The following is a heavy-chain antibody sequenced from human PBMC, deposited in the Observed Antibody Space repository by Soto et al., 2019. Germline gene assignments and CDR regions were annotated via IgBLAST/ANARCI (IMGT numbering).Heavy chain of an antibody. CDR2: ISGSGGST. D-gene: IGHD5-12*01. CDR1: GFTFSSYA. Sequence: GGSLRLSCAASGFTFSSYAMSWVRQAPGRGLEWVSAISGSGGSTYYADSVKGRFTISRDNSKNTLYLQMNSLRAEDAAVYYCATYSGYDGSEGYWGQGTLVTVSS. V-gene: IGHV3-23*01. J-gene: IGHJ4*02. CDR3: ATYSGYDGSEGY.